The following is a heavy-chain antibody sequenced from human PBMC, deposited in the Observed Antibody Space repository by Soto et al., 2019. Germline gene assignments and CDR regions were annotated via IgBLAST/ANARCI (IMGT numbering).Heavy chain of an antibody. CDR1: GGTFSSYA. J-gene: IGHJ5*02. CDR3: ARDTYYYDSSGYPGPS. Sequence: SVKVSCKASGGTFSSYAISWVRQAPGQGLEWMGGIIPIFGTGNYAQKFQGRVTITADESTSTAYMELSSLRSEDTAVYYCARDTYYYDSSGYPGPSWGQGTLVTVSS. D-gene: IGHD3-22*01. V-gene: IGHV1-69*13. CDR2: IIPIFGTG.